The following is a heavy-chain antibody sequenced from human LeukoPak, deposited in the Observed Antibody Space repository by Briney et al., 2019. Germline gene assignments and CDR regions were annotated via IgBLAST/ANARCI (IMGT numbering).Heavy chain of an antibody. CDR1: GGSISNYY. D-gene: IGHD6-13*01. Sequence: SETLSLTCTVSGGSISNYYWSWIRQPPGKGLEWIGYIYYSGSTNYNPSLKSRVTISVDTSKNQFSLKLSSVTAADTAVYYCARDGAAAGPVSNFDYWGQGTLVTVSS. V-gene: IGHV4-59*01. CDR3: ARDGAAAGPVSNFDY. J-gene: IGHJ4*02. CDR2: IYYSGST.